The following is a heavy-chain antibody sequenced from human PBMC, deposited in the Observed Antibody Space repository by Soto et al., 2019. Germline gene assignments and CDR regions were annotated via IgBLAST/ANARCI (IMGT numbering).Heavy chain of an antibody. J-gene: IGHJ4*02. CDR1: GFTFSSYA. CDR3: AKDRQPVLRFLEWSQYYFDY. CDR2: ISGSGGST. V-gene: IGHV3-23*01. D-gene: IGHD3-3*01. Sequence: PGGSLRLSCAASGFTFSSYAMSWVRQAPGKGLEWVSAISGSGGSTYYADYVKGRFTISRDNSKNTLYLQMNSLRAEDTAVYYCAKDRQPVLRFLEWSQYYFDYWGQGTLVTVSS.